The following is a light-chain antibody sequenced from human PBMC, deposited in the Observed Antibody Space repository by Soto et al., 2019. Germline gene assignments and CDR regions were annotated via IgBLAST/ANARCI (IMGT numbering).Light chain of an antibody. V-gene: IGKV3-20*01. Sequence: EIVFTQSPGTLSLSPGERATLSCRTSQSVSSSYLAWYQQKHGQAPRLLIYDASSRATGIPDRFSGSGSGTDFTLTISRLEPEDFAVYYCQHYGSSRTFGQGTKVEIK. CDR2: DAS. CDR3: QHYGSSRT. J-gene: IGKJ1*01. CDR1: QSVSSSY.